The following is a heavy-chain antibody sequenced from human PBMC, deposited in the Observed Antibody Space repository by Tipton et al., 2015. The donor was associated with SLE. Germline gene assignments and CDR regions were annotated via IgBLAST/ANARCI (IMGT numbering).Heavy chain of an antibody. CDR3: ARTLDTLDI. CDR2: VYTSGSP. Sequence: TLSLTCAVSGGSISSSNWWTWVRQSPDKGLEWIGRVYTSGSPYYNPSLKSRVAISVDTSKNQFSLKLTSVTAADTAVYYCARTLDTLDIWGQGTMVTVSS. V-gene: IGHV4-4*02. J-gene: IGHJ3*02. CDR1: GGSISSSNW.